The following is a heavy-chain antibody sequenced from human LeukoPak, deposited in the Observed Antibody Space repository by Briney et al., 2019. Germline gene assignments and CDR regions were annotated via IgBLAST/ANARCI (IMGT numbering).Heavy chain of an antibody. CDR3: ASIAPGTSYIRK. Sequence: GGSLRLSCAASGFTFSSYWMSWVRQAPGKGLEWVANIKQDGSEKYYVDSVKGRFTISRDNAKKSLFLQMNSLRADDTAVYYCASIAPGTSYIRKWGQGTLVTVSS. CDR2: IKQDGSEK. CDR1: GFTFSSYW. V-gene: IGHV3-7*02. D-gene: IGHD3-10*01. J-gene: IGHJ4*02.